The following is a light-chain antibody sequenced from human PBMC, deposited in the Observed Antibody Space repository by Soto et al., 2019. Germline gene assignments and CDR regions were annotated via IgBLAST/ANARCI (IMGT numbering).Light chain of an antibody. V-gene: IGKV2-28*01. CDR2: LGS. Sequence: DIVMTQSPLFLAVSPGEPASISCRSSQSLLQSNGYNYLDWYLQKPGQSPQLLIYLGSSRASGVPDRFSGSGSGTDFTLTISGLQPEDFATYYCQQSYSSPYTFGPGTKVDIK. CDR3: QQSYSSPYT. CDR1: QSLLQSNGYNY. J-gene: IGKJ3*01.